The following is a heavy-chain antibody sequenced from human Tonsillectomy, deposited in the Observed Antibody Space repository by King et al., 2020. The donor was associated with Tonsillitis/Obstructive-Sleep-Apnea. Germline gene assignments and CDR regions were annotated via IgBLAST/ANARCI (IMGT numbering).Heavy chain of an antibody. D-gene: IGHD3-22*01. V-gene: IGHV4-31*03. CDR3: AREGRYYYDSSGYYQYYFDY. CDR1: SGSISSGGYY. Sequence: VQLQESGPGLVKPSQTLSLTCTVSSGSISSGGYYWSWIRQHPGKGLEWIGYIYYSGSTYYNPSLNSGVTISEDTSKNQFSLKLSSVTAADTAGYYCAREGRYYYDSSGYYQYYFDYWGQGTLVTVSS. CDR2: IYYSGST. J-gene: IGHJ4*02.